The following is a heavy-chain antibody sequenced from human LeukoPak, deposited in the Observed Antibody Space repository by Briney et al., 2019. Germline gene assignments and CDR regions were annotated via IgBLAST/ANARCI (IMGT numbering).Heavy chain of an antibody. CDR1: GFTFDDYA. V-gene: IGHV3-9*01. J-gene: IGHJ4*02. D-gene: IGHD4-17*01. Sequence: GGSLRLSCAASGFTFDDYAMHWVRQAPGKGMEWVSGISWNGGSIGYADSVKGRFTISRDNAKNSLFLQMNSLRTEDTALYYCVKGSPFTVSTDYFDYWGQGTLVTVSS. CDR2: ISWNGGSI. CDR3: VKGSPFTVSTDYFDY.